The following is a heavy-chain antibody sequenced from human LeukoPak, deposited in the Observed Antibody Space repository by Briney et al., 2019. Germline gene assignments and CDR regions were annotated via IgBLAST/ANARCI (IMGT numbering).Heavy chain of an antibody. V-gene: IGHV4-31*03. D-gene: IGHD5-18*01. Sequence: SETLSLTCTVSGGSISSGGYYWSWIRQHPGKGLGWIGYIYYSGSTYYNPSLKSRVTISVDTSKNQFSLKLSSVTAADTAVYYCARGPGIQLWLSDWCFDYWGQGTLVTVSS. J-gene: IGHJ4*02. CDR1: GGSISSGGYY. CDR2: IYYSGST. CDR3: ARGPGIQLWLSDWCFDY.